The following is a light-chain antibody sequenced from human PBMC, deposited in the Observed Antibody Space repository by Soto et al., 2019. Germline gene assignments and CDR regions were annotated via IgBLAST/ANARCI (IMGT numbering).Light chain of an antibody. CDR1: HIIDTY. J-gene: IGKJ2*01. CDR2: DAS. Sequence: ELVLTQSPASLSLSPGERATLSCRASHIIDTYLAWYQHKPGQAPRLLIYDASNRATGIPARFRGSGSGTDFTLTISSLEPEDFAVYDCQQRSRWPLTFGQGTKLEIK. CDR3: QQRSRWPLT. V-gene: IGKV3-11*01.